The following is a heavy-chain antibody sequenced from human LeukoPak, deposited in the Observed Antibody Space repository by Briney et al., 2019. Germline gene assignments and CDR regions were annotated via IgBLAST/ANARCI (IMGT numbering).Heavy chain of an antibody. V-gene: IGHV4-39*01. CDR1: LDSISIGIYC. CDR3: ARSYYYDYRQIDY. J-gene: IGHJ4*02. CDR2: IYYTSRT. Sequence: PLGTLCLTSTVSLDSISIGIYCCGWISHQPREWLEWLGSIYYTSRTYYNPSLKSRVTISVDTSKNQYSLNLYSVTAADTAVFYCARSYYYDYRQIDYWGQGTLVTVSS. D-gene: IGHD3-22*01.